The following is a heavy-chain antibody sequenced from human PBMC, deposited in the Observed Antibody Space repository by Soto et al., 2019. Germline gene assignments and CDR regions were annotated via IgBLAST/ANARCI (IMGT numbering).Heavy chain of an antibody. D-gene: IGHD6-19*01. V-gene: IGHV3-74*01. J-gene: IGHJ5*01. CDR1: GFTFSSYW. CDR3: ASSRGGGNWFDS. Sequence: EVQLVESGGGLVQPGGSLRLSCATSGFTFSSYWMHWVRQAPGKGLVWVSRINSDGSGKTYADSVKGRFTISRDNAKNTLYLEMNSLRAEDTAVYYCASSRGGGNWFDSWGQGTLVTVSS. CDR2: INSDGSGK.